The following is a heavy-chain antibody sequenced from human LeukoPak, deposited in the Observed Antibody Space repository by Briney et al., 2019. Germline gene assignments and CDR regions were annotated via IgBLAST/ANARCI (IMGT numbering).Heavy chain of an antibody. CDR2: ITLSSTTI. CDR3: ARETPDSSSWTVFDY. CDR1: GFTFSNYN. V-gene: IGHV3-48*01. J-gene: IGHJ4*02. Sequence: GGSLRLSCAASGFTFSNYNMNWVRQAPGKGLEWLSHITLSSTTIYYADSVKGRFTVSRDNAKNSLFLQMNSLRAEDTAVYYCARETPDSSSWTVFDYWGQGTLVTVSS. D-gene: IGHD6-13*01.